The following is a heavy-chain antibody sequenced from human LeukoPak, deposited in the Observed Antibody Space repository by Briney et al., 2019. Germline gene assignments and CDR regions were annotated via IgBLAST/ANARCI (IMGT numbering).Heavy chain of an antibody. D-gene: IGHD3-10*01. CDR2: IYYSGST. CDR3: ARSGATRGYLAFDI. CDR1: GGSISSYY. Sequence: SETLSLTCTVSGGSISSYYWSWIRQPPGKGLEWIGYIYYSGSTNYNPSLKSRVTISVDRSKNQFSLKLSSVTAADTAVYYCARSGATRGYLAFDIWGQGTMVTVSS. V-gene: IGHV4-59*12. J-gene: IGHJ3*02.